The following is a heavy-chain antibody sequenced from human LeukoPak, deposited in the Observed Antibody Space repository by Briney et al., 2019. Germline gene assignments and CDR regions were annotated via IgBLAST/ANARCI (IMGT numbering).Heavy chain of an antibody. J-gene: IGHJ4*02. CDR2: INHSGTT. Sequence: SETLSLNCAVYGVSFSGYYWSWLRPPPGNGLVWLGEINHSGTTNYHPSLKSRATISVDTSKNHFSLKLSSVAGADTAVYYCASGNSRGWYGDYFDYWGEGTLVTVSS. V-gene: IGHV4-34*01. CDR3: ASGNSRGWYGDYFDY. D-gene: IGHD6-19*01. CDR1: GVSFSGYY.